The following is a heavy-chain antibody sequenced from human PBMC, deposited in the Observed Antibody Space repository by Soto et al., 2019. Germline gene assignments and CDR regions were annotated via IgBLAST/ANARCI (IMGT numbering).Heavy chain of an antibody. V-gene: IGHV3-23*01. J-gene: IGHJ5*02. Sequence: GGSLRLSCAASGFTFSSYAMSWVRQAPGKGLEWVSAISGSGGSTYYADPVKGRFTISRDNSKNTLYLQMNSLRAEDTAVYYCAKPKLVVPAPYWFDPWGQGTLVTVSS. CDR1: GFTFSSYA. D-gene: IGHD2-2*01. CDR2: ISGSGGST. CDR3: AKPKLVVPAPYWFDP.